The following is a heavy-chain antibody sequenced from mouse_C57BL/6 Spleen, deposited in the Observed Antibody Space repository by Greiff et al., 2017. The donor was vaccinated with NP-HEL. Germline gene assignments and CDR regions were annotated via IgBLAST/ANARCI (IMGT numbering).Heavy chain of an antibody. CDR3: ASYDYDVNFDD. V-gene: IGHV1-7*01. CDR2: INPSSGYT. Sequence: QVQLQQSGAELAKPGASVKLSCKASGYTFTSYWMHWVKQRPGQGLEWIGYINPSSGYTKYNQKFKDKATLTADKSSSTAYMQLSSLTYEDSAVYYCASYDYDVNFDDWGQGTTLTVSS. CDR1: GYTFTSYW. J-gene: IGHJ2*01. D-gene: IGHD2-4*01.